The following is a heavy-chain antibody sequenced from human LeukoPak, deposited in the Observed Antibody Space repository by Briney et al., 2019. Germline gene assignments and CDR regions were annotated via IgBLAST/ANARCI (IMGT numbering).Heavy chain of an antibody. CDR2: IHPGDSDM. V-gene: IGHV5-51*01. CDR1: GYTFTNYW. CDR3: ARLACTNCWIDF. D-gene: IGHD2-2*01. J-gene: IGHJ5*01. Sequence: GXSLQISCKXPGYTFTNYWMGWGRRMAGKGGEWRGIIHPGDSDMKYSASFEGQVTISGDKSISTAYLQWRSLKASDTAIYYCARLACTNCWIDFWDQGTLVTVSS.